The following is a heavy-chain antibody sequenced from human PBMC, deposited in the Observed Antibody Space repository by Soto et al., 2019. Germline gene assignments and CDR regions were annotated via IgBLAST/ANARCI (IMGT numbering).Heavy chain of an antibody. CDR1: GGSVSSGSYY. CDR3: ARDQYDFWSGPRILDY. V-gene: IGHV4-61*01. CDR2: IYYSGST. J-gene: IGHJ4*02. D-gene: IGHD3-3*01. Sequence: SETLSLTCTVSGGSVSSGSYYWSWIRQPPGKGLEWIGYIYYSGSTNYNPSLKSRVTISVDTSKNQFSLKLSSVTAADTAVYYCARDQYDFWSGPRILDYWGQGTLVTVSS.